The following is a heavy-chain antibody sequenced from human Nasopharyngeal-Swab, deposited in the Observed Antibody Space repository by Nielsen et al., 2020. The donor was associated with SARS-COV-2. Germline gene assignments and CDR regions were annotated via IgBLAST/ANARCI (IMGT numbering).Heavy chain of an antibody. Sequence: GESLKISCAASGFTFSDYYMSWIRQAPGKGLEWVSYISSSGSTIYYADSVKGRFTISRDNAKNSRYLQMNSLRAEDTAVYYCARTYYYDSSGYYYVWFDPWGQGTLVTVSS. J-gene: IGHJ5*02. V-gene: IGHV3-11*01. CDR2: ISSSGSTI. D-gene: IGHD3-22*01. CDR1: GFTFSDYY. CDR3: ARTYYYDSSGYYYVWFDP.